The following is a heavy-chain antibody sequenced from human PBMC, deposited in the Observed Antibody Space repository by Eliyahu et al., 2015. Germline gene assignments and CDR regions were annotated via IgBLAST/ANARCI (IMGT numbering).Heavy chain of an antibody. CDR2: KANNYLI. J-gene: IGHJ4*02. Sequence: KANNYLIQYAASVKGRFIISRDDSMNSLFLQMNSLNTEDTAIYFCARVGYSSADFDYWGQGTLVTVSS. CDR3: ARVGYSSADFDY. D-gene: IGHD5-18*01. V-gene: IGHV3-72*01.